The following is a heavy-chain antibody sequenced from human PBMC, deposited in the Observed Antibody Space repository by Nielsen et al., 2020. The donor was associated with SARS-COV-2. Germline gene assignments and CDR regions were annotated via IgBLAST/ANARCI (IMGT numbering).Heavy chain of an antibody. V-gene: IGHV4-34*01. CDR3: ARQRGYSGYDYVDY. Sequence: SETLSLTCAVYGGSFSGYYWSWIRQPPGKGLEWIGEINHSGSTNYNPSLKSRVTISVDTSKNQFSLKLSSVTAADTAVYYCARQRGYSGYDYVDYWGQGTLVTVSS. J-gene: IGHJ4*02. CDR2: INHSGST. D-gene: IGHD5-12*01. CDR1: GGSFSGYY.